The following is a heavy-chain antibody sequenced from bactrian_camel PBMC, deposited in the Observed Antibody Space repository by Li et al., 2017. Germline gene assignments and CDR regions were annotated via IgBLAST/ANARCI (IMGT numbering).Heavy chain of an antibody. Sequence: VQLVESGGGSVQAGGSLRLSCAASGFTASTYCMGWFRHAPGKEREGVAVFDSAGTTIYRDSVKGRFTISRDIAKNTLTLQMNSLKPEDTAMYYCAAKKAGFWCGPNWGSGSEFGYWGQGTQVTVS. CDR3: AAKKAGFWCGPNWGSGSEFGY. D-gene: IGHD5*01. V-gene: IGHV3S55*01. J-gene: IGHJ6*01. CDR2: FDSAGTT. CDR1: GFTASTYC.